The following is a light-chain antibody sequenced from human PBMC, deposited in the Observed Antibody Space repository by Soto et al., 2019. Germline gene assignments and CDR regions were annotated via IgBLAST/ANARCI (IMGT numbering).Light chain of an antibody. CDR3: QQLSYYPRT. J-gene: IGKJ2*01. CDR1: QDVISY. CDR2: AAS. V-gene: IGKV1-9*01. Sequence: IQMTQSPSSLSATVGDRVTITCRASQDVISYLVWYQHKPGKAPELLIYAASTLQSGVPLRFSGSGSGTEFTLTISSLQPEDFATYYCQQLSYYPRTFGQGTKLEIK.